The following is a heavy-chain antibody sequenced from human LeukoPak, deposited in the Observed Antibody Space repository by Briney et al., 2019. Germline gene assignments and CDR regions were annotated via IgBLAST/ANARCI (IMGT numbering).Heavy chain of an antibody. V-gene: IGHV5-51*01. D-gene: IGHD2-2*01. J-gene: IGHJ3*02. CDR1: GYTFSTHW. Sequence: GESLKISCKGSGYTFSTHWIGWVRQMPGKGLDWMGIMYPRDSDIRYSPSFQGQVTVSADNSISTAYLQWSSLKASDTAMYYCATSLECSNTYCYAFDIWGQGTMVTVSS. CDR3: ATSLECSNTYCYAFDI. CDR2: MYPRDSDI.